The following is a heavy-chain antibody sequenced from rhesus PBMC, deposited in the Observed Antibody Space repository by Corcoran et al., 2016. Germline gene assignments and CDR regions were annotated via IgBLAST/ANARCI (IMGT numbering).Heavy chain of an antibody. CDR2: IYWDADK. CDR3: ARYNWNYGYFDY. D-gene: IGHD1-26*01. CDR1: GFSLTTRGMV. V-gene: IGHV2-174*01. Sequence: QVTLKESGPALVKPTQTLTLTCTFSGFSLTTRGMVVGWIRQPPGKALDWLALIYWDADKRYSTSLKSRLTISKDTSKNQVVLTMTNMDPVDTATYYCARYNWNYGYFDYWGQGVLVTVSS. J-gene: IGHJ4*01.